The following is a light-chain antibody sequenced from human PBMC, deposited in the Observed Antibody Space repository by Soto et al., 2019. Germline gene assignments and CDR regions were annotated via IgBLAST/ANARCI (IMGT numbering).Light chain of an antibody. J-gene: IGLJ2*01. CDR1: SSDVGAYDY. V-gene: IGLV2-14*03. CDR2: DVS. Sequence: QSALTQPDSVSGSPGQSITISCTGTSSDVGAYDYVSWYQQHPGKAPKLMIYDVSNRPSGVSNRFSGSKSSNTASLTISWLQADDEADYYCSSYTSTNTGVFGGGTKLTVL. CDR3: SSYTSTNTGV.